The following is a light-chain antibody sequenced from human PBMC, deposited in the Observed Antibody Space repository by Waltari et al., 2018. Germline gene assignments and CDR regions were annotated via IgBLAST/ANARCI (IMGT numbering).Light chain of an antibody. CDR2: GAS. Sequence: IVMTQSPATLSVSPGEIATLPCRASQSISTNLAWFQEKPGQAPRLLIYGASTRATGVPARFSGSGSGTYFTLVISSLQSEDFAVYYCQQYDKWLRYSFGQGTKLEIK. CDR1: QSISTN. V-gene: IGKV3-15*01. J-gene: IGKJ2*01. CDR3: QQYDKWLRYS.